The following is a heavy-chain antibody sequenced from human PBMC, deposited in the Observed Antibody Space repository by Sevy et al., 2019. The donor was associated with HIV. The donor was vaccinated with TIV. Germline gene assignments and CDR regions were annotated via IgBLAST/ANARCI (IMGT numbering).Heavy chain of an antibody. J-gene: IGHJ3*02. V-gene: IGHV3-21*01. Sequence: GGALRLSCAASGFTFNTYTMNWVRQAPGEGLEWVSSISNSGNYIYYADSVKGRFTISRDNAKNSLFLHMNNLRAEDTAVDYCARPYGSGSWEAFDIWGQGTMVTVSS. CDR1: GFTFNTYT. D-gene: IGHD3-10*01. CDR3: ARPYGSGSWEAFDI. CDR2: ISNSGNYI.